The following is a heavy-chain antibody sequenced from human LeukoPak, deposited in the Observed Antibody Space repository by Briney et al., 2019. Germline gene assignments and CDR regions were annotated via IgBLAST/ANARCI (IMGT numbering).Heavy chain of an antibody. D-gene: IGHD1-26*01. CDR2: IYYSGST. CDR1: GGSISTYY. J-gene: IGHJ3*02. Sequence: SETLSLTCTVSGGSISTYYWSWIRQPPGRGLEWIGYIYYSGSTDYSTSLKSRVTISMDTSKKQFSLTLSPLVAAGTAAFFCARWEASRVAFDIWGQGTLVTVSS. CDR3: ARWEASRVAFDI. V-gene: IGHV4-59*01.